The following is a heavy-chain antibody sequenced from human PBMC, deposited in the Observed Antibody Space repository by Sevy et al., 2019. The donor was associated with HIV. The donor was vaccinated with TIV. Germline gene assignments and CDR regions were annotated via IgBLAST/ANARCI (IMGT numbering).Heavy chain of an antibody. V-gene: IGHV3-30-3*01. Sequence: GASLRLSCAASGFTFSSYAMHWVRQAPGKGLEWVAVISYDGSNKYYADSVKGRLTISRDNSKNTLYLQMNSLRAEDTAVYYCARGRDGYNSWFDYWGQGTLVTVSS. CDR2: ISYDGSNK. CDR1: GFTFSSYA. D-gene: IGHD5-12*01. CDR3: ARGRDGYNSWFDY. J-gene: IGHJ4*02.